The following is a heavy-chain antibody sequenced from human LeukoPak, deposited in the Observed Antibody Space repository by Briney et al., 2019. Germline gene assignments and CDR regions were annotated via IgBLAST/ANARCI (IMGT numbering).Heavy chain of an antibody. CDR1: GYTFTGYY. CDR3: ASVPRELYGMDV. D-gene: IGHD1-26*01. Sequence: GASVKVSCKASGYTFTGYYMHWLRQAPGQGLEWMGWINPNSVGTNYAQKFHGRVTMTRDTSISTAYMELSRLRSDDTAVYYCASVPRELYGMDVWGQGTTVTVSS. CDR2: INPNSVGT. J-gene: IGHJ6*02. V-gene: IGHV1-2*02.